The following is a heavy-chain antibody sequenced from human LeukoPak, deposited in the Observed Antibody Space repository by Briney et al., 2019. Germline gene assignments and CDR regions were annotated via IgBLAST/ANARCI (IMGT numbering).Heavy chain of an antibody. D-gene: IGHD2-15*01. Sequence: SETLSLTCTVSGGSISSYYWSWIRQPAGKGLEWIGRIYTSGSTNYNPSLTSRVTTSVDTSKNQFSLKLSSVTAADTAVYYCARDVGRGTPGGGDAFDIWGQGTMDTVSS. J-gene: IGHJ3*02. V-gene: IGHV4-4*07. CDR2: IYTSGST. CDR3: ARDVGRGTPGGGDAFDI. CDR1: GGSISSYY.